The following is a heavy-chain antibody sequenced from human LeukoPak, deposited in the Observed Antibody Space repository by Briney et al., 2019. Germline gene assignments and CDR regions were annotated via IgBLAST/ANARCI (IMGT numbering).Heavy chain of an antibody. Sequence: GGSLGLSCAASGFPFTIYAMSGVREAPGKGLEGGCGISDSGGSTYYADSVKGRFTISRDNSKNTLHLQMNSLRAEDTAVYYCAKYSGSYWPSPPDYWGQGTLVTVSS. J-gene: IGHJ4*02. CDR1: GFPFTIYA. V-gene: IGHV3-23*01. CDR3: AKYSGSYWPSPPDY. CDR2: ISDSGGST. D-gene: IGHD1-26*01.